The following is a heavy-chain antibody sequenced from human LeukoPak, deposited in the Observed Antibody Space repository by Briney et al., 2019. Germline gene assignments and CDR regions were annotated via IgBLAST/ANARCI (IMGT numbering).Heavy chain of an antibody. CDR1: GGSFSGYY. J-gene: IGHJ4*02. CDR3: VRRYGSGSPFDY. V-gene: IGHV4-34*01. Sequence: SETLSLTCAVYGGSFSGYYWSWIRQPPGKGLEWIGEINHSGSTNYNPSLKSRVTISVDTSKNQFSLKLSSVTAADTAVYYCVRRYGSGSPFDYWGQGTLVTVSS. CDR2: INHSGST. D-gene: IGHD3-10*01.